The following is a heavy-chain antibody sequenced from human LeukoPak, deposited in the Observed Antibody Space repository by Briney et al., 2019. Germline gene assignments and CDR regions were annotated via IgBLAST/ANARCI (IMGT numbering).Heavy chain of an antibody. D-gene: IGHD3-3*01. CDR2: ISSNGGST. Sequence: PGMSLRLSCAASGFTFSSYPMHWVRQAPGKGLEYVSAISSNGGSTYYANSVKGRFTISRDNSKNTLYLQMGSLRAEDMAVYYCVKDPYYDFWSGYYTVRSFDYWGQGTLVTVSS. CDR3: VKDPYYDFWSGYYTVRSFDY. CDR1: GFTFSSYP. V-gene: IGHV3-64*01. J-gene: IGHJ4*02.